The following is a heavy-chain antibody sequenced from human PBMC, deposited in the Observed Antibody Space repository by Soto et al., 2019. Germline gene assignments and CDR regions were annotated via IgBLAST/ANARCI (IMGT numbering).Heavy chain of an antibody. J-gene: IGHJ4*02. D-gene: IGHD3-22*01. Sequence: QVVLQESGPGLVKPSETLSLTCSVSGRSITSYYWSWVRQPPGKGLEWIGYIYDNGITSQNPSLKSRVTMSADTAQHQFSLKLPAVTGAATAVYYCARTYDSNGSAHAFDSWGQGNLVTLPA. V-gene: IGHV4-59*12. CDR2: IYDNGIT. CDR1: GRSITSYY. CDR3: ARTYDSNGSAHAFDS.